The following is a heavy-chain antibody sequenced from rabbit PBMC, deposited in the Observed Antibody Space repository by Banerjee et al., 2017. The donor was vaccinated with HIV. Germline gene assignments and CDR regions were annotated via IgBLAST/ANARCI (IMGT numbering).Heavy chain of an antibody. V-gene: IGHV1S40*01. J-gene: IGHJ4*01. Sequence: ESGGGLVQPGESLTLTCKASGFDFSSYYMTWVRQAPGKGLEWIACIYTGDGNTYYASWAKGRFTISKTSSTTVTLQMTSLTAADTATYFCARRVNSYDDYNGIFNFWGPGTLVTVS. CDR3: ARRVNSYDDYNGIFNF. CDR2: IYTGDGNT. D-gene: IGHD2-1*01. CDR1: GFDFSSYY.